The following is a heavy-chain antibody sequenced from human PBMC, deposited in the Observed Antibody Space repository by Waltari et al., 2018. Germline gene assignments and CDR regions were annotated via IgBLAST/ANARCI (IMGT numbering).Heavy chain of an antibody. Sequence: QVQLVQSGAEVKKPGASVKVSCKASGYTFTGYYMHWVRPAPGQGLEWMGRINPNSGGTNYAQKFQGRVTMTRDTSISTTYMELSRLRSDDTAVYYCARALTVTTSAVGDYWGQGTLVTVSS. D-gene: IGHD4-17*01. CDR3: ARALTVTTSAVGDY. CDR2: INPNSGGT. V-gene: IGHV1-2*06. J-gene: IGHJ4*02. CDR1: GYTFTGYY.